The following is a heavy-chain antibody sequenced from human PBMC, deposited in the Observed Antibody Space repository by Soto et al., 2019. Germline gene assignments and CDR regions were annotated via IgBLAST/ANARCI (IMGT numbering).Heavy chain of an antibody. D-gene: IGHD2-15*01. CDR2: ISGSGGST. CDR1: GFTFSSYA. J-gene: IGHJ6*02. V-gene: IGHV3-23*01. CDR3: AKSKEDIVVVVAATCMDV. Sequence: EVPLLESGGGLVQPGGSLRLSCAASGFTFSSYAMSWVRQAPGKGLEWVSAISGSGGSTYYADSVKGRFTISRDNSKNTLYLQMNSLRAEDTAVYYCAKSKEDIVVVVAATCMDVWGQGTTVTVSS.